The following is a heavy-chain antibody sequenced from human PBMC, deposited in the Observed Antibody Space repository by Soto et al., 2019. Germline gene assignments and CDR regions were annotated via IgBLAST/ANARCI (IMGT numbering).Heavy chain of an antibody. J-gene: IGHJ4*02. CDR1: GFTFSSYG. D-gene: IGHD6-13*01. CDR2: IWYDGSNK. CDR3: ARVYSSPRTGFDY. Sequence: GGSLRLSXAASGFTFSSYGMHWVRQAPSKGLEWVAVIWYDGSNKYYADSVKGRFTISRDNSKNTLYLQMNSLRAEDTAVYYCARVYSSPRTGFDYWGQGTLVTVSS. V-gene: IGHV3-33*01.